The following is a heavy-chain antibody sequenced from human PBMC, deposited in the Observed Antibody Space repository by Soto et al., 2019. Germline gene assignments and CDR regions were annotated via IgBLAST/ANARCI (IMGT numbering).Heavy chain of an antibody. CDR2: ISHSGST. Sequence: SETLSLTCAVYGGSFSGYYWSWIRQSPGKGLEWIGEISHSGSTNYIPSLKSRLTISIDMSKNQFSLSLTSVTAADTAVYYCARGTSVRGVLVSFDYWGQGTLVTVSS. V-gene: IGHV4-34*01. J-gene: IGHJ4*02. CDR3: ARGTSVRGVLVSFDY. CDR1: GGSFSGYY. D-gene: IGHD3-10*01.